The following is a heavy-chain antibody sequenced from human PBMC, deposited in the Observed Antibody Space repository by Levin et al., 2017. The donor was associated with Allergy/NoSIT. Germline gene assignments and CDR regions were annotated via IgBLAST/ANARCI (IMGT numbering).Heavy chain of an antibody. D-gene: IGHD5-12*01. V-gene: IGHV3-74*01. J-gene: IGHJ3*02. CDR2: IYSDGSST. CDR1: GFAFSSYW. Sequence: ASVKVSCAASGFAFSSYWMHWVRQAPGKGLVWVSRIYSDGSSTSYADSVKGRFTISRDNAKNTLYLQMNSLRAEDTAVYYCARESYRGHVLDALDSWGQGTVVTVSS. CDR3: ARESYRGHVLDALDS.